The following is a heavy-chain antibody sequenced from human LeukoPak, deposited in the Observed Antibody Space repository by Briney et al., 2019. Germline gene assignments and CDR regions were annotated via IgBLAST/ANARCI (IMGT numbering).Heavy chain of an antibody. CDR1: GFISSDHY. CDR3: AGGYDSSGYYLDDYYYYGMDV. D-gene: IGHD3-22*01. J-gene: IGHJ6*02. V-gene: IGHV3-72*01. Sequence: PGGSLRLSCAASGFISSDHYMDWVRQAPGKGLEWVGRIRNKVNSYTTEYAASVKGRFTISRDDSKNSLYLQMNSLKTEDTAVYYCAGGYDSSGYYLDDYYYYGMDVWGQGTTVTVSS. CDR2: IRNKVNSYTT.